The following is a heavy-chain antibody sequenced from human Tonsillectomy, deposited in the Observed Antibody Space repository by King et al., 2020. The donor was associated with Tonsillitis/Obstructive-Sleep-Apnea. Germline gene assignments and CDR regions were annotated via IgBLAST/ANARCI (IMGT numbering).Heavy chain of an antibody. D-gene: IGHD2-15*01. Sequence: QLQESGPGLVKPSETLSLTCTVSGGSISSSSYYWGWIRQPPGKGLEWTGSISYSGSTYYNPSLKSRVTISVDTSENQFSLEMSSVTAADTALYYCARRNRPFGSYDYWGQGTLVTVSS. J-gene: IGHJ4*02. CDR1: GGSISSSSYY. V-gene: IGHV4-39*01. CDR2: ISYSGST. CDR3: ARRNRPFGSYDY.